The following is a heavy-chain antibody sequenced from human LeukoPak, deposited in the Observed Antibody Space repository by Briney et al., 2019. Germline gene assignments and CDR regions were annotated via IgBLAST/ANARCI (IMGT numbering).Heavy chain of an antibody. J-gene: IGHJ3*02. CDR1: GFAFGSYA. D-gene: IGHD2-15*01. CDR3: AKGLENCSGGACWLNDGLDM. Sequence: GGSLRLSCTASGFAFGSYAMSWVRQAPGKGLEWVAGLTSSGGNPFYAESVRGRFTIPRDNSKNTAFLQMNGLRAEDTAGYYCAKGLENCSGGACWLNDGLDMWGQGTMLIVSS. V-gene: IGHV3-23*01. CDR2: LTSSGGNP.